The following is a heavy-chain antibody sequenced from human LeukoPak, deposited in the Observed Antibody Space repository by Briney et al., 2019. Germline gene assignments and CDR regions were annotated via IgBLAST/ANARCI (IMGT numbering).Heavy chain of an antibody. Sequence: TXXXXAMHWVRQAPGKGLEGVSGISWNSGSIAYADSVKGRFTISRDNAKNSLYLQMNSLRAEDTALYYCAKGLRITMVRGGVDYWGQGTLVTVSS. D-gene: IGHD3-10*01. V-gene: IGHV3-9*01. J-gene: IGHJ4*02. CDR1: TXXXXA. CDR2: ISWNSGSI. CDR3: AKGLRITMVRGGVDY.